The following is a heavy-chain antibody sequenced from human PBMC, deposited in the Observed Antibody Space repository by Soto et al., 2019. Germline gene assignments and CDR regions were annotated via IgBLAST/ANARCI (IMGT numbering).Heavy chain of an antibody. CDR1: GFTFSDYT. V-gene: IGHV3-48*02. Sequence: GGSLRLSCAASGFTFSDYTMNWVRQTPGKGLEWISYISKSSGTKSYADSVTGRFTISRDNARNSLYLQLNSLRDEDTSIYYCARDLNWAFDSWGQGTLVTVSS. CDR3: ARDLNWAFDS. J-gene: IGHJ4*02. CDR2: ISKSSGTK. D-gene: IGHD3-16*01.